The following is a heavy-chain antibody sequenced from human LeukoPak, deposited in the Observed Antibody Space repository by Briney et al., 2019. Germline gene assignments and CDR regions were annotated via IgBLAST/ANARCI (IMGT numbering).Heavy chain of an antibody. J-gene: IGHJ4*02. CDR1: GTPLTING. CDR3: AVGYLHVYVSNSLYYCDY. D-gene: IGHD2/OR15-2a*01. Sequence: GGSLRLSGAAPGTPLTINGLTGFRQAPGKGLEWVSGISGTGGKTYYADSVKGRLTISRDNSKKTLYLQMDSQRAEDTAVYCCAVGYLHVYVSNSLYYCDYWGQGTLVTVS. CDR2: ISGTGGKT. V-gene: IGHV3-23*01.